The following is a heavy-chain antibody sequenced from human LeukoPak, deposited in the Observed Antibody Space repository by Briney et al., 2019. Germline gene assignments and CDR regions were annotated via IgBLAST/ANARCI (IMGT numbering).Heavy chain of an antibody. Sequence: ASVKVSCKTSGYSFILYGISWVRQAPGQGPEWMGWISTSTGDTKYTQKFQGRVTLTTDTSTSTVYMELSSLRSEDTAVHYCARSFTMVRGVIINHNWGQGTLVTVSS. CDR2: ISTSTGDT. CDR1: GYSFILYG. CDR3: ARSFTMVRGVIINHN. V-gene: IGHV1-18*01. J-gene: IGHJ4*02. D-gene: IGHD3-10*01.